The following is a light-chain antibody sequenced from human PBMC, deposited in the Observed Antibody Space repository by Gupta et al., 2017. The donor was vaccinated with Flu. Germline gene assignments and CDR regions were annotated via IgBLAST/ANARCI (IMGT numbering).Light chain of an antibody. V-gene: IGLV2-14*01. J-gene: IGLJ3*02. CDR2: EVS. CDR3: NSYTTSNNPWV. Sequence: ISCTGTSSDIGDYDFVSWYRHLPGTAPNLLIYEVSRRPSGVSNRFSGSKSDTTASLTISGLQADDEADYYCNSYTTSNNPWVFGGGTKLTVL. CDR1: SSDIGDYDF.